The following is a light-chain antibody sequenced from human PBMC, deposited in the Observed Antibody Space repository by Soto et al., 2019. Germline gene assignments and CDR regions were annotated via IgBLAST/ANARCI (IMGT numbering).Light chain of an antibody. CDR3: QQSNSTPCT. CDR2: AAS. CDR1: QSISSY. J-gene: IGKJ1*01. Sequence: DIQMTQSPSSLSASVGDRVTITCRASQSISSYLNWYQQKQGKSPKLLIYAASSLQSGVPSRFSGSGSGTDFTLTISSLQPEDFATYYCQQSNSTPCTFGQGTKVDIK. V-gene: IGKV1-39*01.